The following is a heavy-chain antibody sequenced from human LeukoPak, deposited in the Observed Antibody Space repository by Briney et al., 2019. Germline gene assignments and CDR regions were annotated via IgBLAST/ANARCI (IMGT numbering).Heavy chain of an antibody. CDR2: VNPNSGGT. D-gene: IGHD3-22*01. CDR3: ARRDYYDSSGYYFDY. J-gene: IGHJ4*02. Sequence: ASVTVSCKASVYTFTSNYLHWVRHPPAEGLEWMGWVNPNSGGTNYVQKFHGRVIMARDTSISAAYMELSRLRSDDTAVYYCARRDYYDSSGYYFDYWGQGTVVTVSS. CDR1: VYTFTSNY. V-gene: IGHV1-2*02.